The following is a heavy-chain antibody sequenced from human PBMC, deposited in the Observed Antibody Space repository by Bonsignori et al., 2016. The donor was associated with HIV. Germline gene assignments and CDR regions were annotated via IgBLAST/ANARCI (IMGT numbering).Heavy chain of an antibody. J-gene: IGHJ4*02. Sequence: VRQAPGKGLEWVAVIWYDGSNKYYADSVKGRFTISRDNSKNTLYLQMNSLRAEDTAVYYCAKERRYYDSSGYSRYYFDYWGQGTLVTVSS. CDR3: AKERRYYDSSGYSRYYFDY. D-gene: IGHD3-22*01. CDR2: IWYDGSNK. V-gene: IGHV3-33*06.